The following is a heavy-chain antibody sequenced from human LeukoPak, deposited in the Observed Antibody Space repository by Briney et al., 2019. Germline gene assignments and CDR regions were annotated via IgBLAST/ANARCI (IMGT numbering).Heavy chain of an antibody. CDR3: ARSRYYGDDASDP. J-gene: IGHJ3*01. Sequence: GGSLRLSCADSGVTTCSYWMRWVRQAPGKGLEWVANIRQDGSEKYYVDSVKGRLTISRDNAKNSLYLQMNSLRAEDTGIYYCARSRYYGDDASDPWGQGTMVTVSS. V-gene: IGHV3-7*01. CDR1: GVTTCSYW. D-gene: IGHD4-17*01. CDR2: IRQDGSEK.